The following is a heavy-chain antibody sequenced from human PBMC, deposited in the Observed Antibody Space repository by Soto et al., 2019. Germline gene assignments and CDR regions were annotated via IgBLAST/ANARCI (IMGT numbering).Heavy chain of an antibody. J-gene: IGHJ4*02. D-gene: IGHD2-15*01. CDR1: GFTFDDYA. Sequence: DVQLVESGGGLVQPGRSLRLSCAASGFTFDDYAMHWVRQAPGKGLEWVSGISWNSGSIGYADSVKGRFTISRDNAKNSLYLQMNSLRAEDTALYYCAKEDMRAFGYWGQGTLVTVSS. CDR2: ISWNSGSI. V-gene: IGHV3-9*01. CDR3: AKEDMRAFGY.